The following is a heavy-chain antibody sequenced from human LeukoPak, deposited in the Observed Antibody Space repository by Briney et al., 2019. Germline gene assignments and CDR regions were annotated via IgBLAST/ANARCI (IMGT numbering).Heavy chain of an antibody. CDR3: ARDRVDNIGYYYGMDV. V-gene: IGHV4-59*01. Sequence: SETLSLTCTVSGGSISSYYWSWIRQPPGKGLEWIGYIYYSGSTNYNPSLKSRVTISVDTSKNQFSLKLSSVTAADTAVYYCARDRVDNIGYYYGMDVWGQGTTVTVSS. J-gene: IGHJ6*02. CDR2: IYYSGST. D-gene: IGHD5-12*01. CDR1: GGSISSYY.